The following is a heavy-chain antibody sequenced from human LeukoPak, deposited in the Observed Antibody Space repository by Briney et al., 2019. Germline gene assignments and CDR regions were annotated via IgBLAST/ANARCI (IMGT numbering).Heavy chain of an antibody. V-gene: IGHV3-30*18. CDR2: ISYDGNKK. CDR3: AKDGGMTIFGVVTTSSGMDV. Sequence: GRSLRLSCAASGFTFSSFGMYWVRQAPGKGLEWVAVISYDGNKKYYADSVKGRFTISRDNSKHTLYLQMNSLRPEDTAVYYCAKDGGMTIFGVVTTSSGMDVWGQGTTVTVSS. J-gene: IGHJ6*02. D-gene: IGHD3-3*01. CDR1: GFTFSSFG.